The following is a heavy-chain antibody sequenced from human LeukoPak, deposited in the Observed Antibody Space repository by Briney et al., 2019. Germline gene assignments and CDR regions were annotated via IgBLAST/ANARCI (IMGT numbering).Heavy chain of an antibody. CDR2: IYYSTST. CDR1: GGSISSSSYY. Sequence: SETLSLTCTVSGGSISSSSYYWGWIRQPPGKGLEWIGSIYYSTSTYYNPPLKSRVTISVDTSKNQFSLKVSSVAAADTAVYYCAREYCSTASCYNYYYSYYMDVWGKGTTVTVSS. J-gene: IGHJ6*03. V-gene: IGHV4-39*07. D-gene: IGHD2-2*02. CDR3: AREYCSTASCYNYYYSYYMDV.